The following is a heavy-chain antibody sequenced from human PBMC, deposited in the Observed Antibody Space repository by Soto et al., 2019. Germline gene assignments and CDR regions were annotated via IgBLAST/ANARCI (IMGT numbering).Heavy chain of an antibody. J-gene: IGHJ5*02. CDR1: RGSINSGDYF. D-gene: IGHD1-26*01. CDR3: GRAGRRDGNSSPGRFDT. V-gene: IGHV4-30-4*01. CDR2: IYYSGTT. Sequence: QVQLQESGPGLVKTSQILSLTCSVSRGSINSGDYFWSWIRQPPGKGLEWIGFIYYSGTTYYTPSLKSRVTISVDTSKNQFSLNLASVTAADTAVYFCGRAGRRDGNSSPGRFDTWGQAILVTVSS.